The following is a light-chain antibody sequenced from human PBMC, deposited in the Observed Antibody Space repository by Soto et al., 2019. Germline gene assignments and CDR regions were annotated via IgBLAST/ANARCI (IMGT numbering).Light chain of an antibody. V-gene: IGLV2-11*01. CDR1: SSDVGAYNY. CDR2: DVS. J-gene: IGLJ3*02. Sequence: QSALTQPRSVSGSPGQSVTISCTGTSSDVGAYNYVSWYQQHPGKAPKLMIYDVSKRPSGVPDRFSGSKSGNTASLTISGLQDEDEADYYCCSYAGSYTWVFGGGTKLTVL. CDR3: CSYAGSYTWV.